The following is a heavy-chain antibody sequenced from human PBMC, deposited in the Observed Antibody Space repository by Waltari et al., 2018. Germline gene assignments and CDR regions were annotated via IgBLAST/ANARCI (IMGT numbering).Heavy chain of an antibody. D-gene: IGHD6-13*01. J-gene: IGHJ4*02. Sequence: QVQLQESGPGLVKPSETLSLTCAVSGYSISSGYYWGWIGQPPGKGLEWIGSIYHSGSTSYNPSLKSRVTISVDTSKNQFSLKLSSVTAADTAVYYCARQRGIAAAAYDYWGQGTLVTVSS. CDR3: ARQRGIAAAAYDY. V-gene: IGHV4-38-2*01. CDR2: IYHSGST. CDR1: GYSISSGYY.